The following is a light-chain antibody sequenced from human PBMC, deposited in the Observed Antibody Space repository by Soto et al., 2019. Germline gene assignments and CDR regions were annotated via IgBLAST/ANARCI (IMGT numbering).Light chain of an antibody. CDR3: QQYNNWPPRGT. J-gene: IGKJ1*01. CDR1: QGVSTN. V-gene: IGKV3-15*01. Sequence: EIVLTQSPATLSVSPGERATLSCRASQGVSTNLAWYQQKPGQCPRLLMYGASTRATGIPARFSGSGSGTEFTLNISSLQPEDFALYYCQQYNNWPPRGTFGQGTKVEFK. CDR2: GAS.